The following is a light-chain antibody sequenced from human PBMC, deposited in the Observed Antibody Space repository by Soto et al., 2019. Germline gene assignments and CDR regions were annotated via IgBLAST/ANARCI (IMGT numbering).Light chain of an antibody. Sequence: QSVLTQPPSASGTPGQRVTISCSGSSSNVGSNTVNWYQQLPGTAPTLLIYYNNQRPSGVPDRFSGSKSGTSASLAISGLQSEDEAHYYCAAWDDSLYGWVFGGGTKLTVL. CDR3: AAWDDSLYGWV. V-gene: IGLV1-44*01. J-gene: IGLJ3*02. CDR2: YNN. CDR1: SSNVGSNT.